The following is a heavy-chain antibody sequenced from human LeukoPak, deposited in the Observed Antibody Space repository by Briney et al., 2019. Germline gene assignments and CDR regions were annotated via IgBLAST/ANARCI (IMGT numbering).Heavy chain of an antibody. Sequence: GASVKVSCKASGYTFTSYGISWVRQAPGQGLEWMGWIGAYNGNTNYAQKLQGRVTMTTDTSTSTAYMELRSLRSDDTAVYYCARVGSSGWHEDYYFDYWGQGTLVTVSS. J-gene: IGHJ4*02. D-gene: IGHD6-19*01. CDR2: IGAYNGNT. V-gene: IGHV1-18*01. CDR1: GYTFTSYG. CDR3: ARVGSSGWHEDYYFDY.